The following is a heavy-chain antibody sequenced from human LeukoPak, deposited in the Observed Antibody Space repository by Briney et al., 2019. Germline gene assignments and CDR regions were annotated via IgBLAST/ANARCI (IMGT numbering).Heavy chain of an antibody. J-gene: IGHJ6*04. CDR1: GYSFTSYW. V-gene: IGHV5-10-1*01. CDR3: ARLRIGYYSSGSYQYYGMDV. CDR2: IDPSDSYT. D-gene: IGHD3-10*01. Sequence: GESLRISCKGSGYSFTSYWISWVRQMPGKGLEWMGRIDPSDSYTNYSPSFQGHVTISADKSISTAYLQWSSLKASDTAMYYCARLRIGYYSSGSYQYYGMDVWGKGTTVTVSS.